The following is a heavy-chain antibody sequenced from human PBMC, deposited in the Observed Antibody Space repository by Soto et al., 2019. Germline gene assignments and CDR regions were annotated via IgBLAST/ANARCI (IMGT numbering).Heavy chain of an antibody. CDR1: GYTFTSYG. J-gene: IGHJ6*02. Sequence: GSVKVSCKASGYTFTSYGISWVRQAPGQGLEWMGWISAYNGNTNYAQKLQGRVTMTTDTSTSTAYMELRSLRSDDTVVYYCARGPRPRWFGEFPFYYYYGMDVWGQGTTVTVSS. D-gene: IGHD3-10*01. CDR2: ISAYNGNT. V-gene: IGHV1-18*04. CDR3: ARGPRPRWFGEFPFYYYYGMDV.